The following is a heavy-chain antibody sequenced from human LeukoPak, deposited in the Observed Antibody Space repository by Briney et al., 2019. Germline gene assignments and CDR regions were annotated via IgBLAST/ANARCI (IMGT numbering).Heavy chain of an antibody. CDR3: ARDLTFGGVIVNPDAFDI. D-gene: IGHD3-16*02. J-gene: IGHJ3*02. Sequence: PSETLSLTCTVSGGSISSGGYYWSWIRQHPGKGLEWIGYIYYSGSTYYNPSLKSRVTISVDTSKNQFSLKLSSVTAADTAVYYCARDLTFGGVIVNPDAFDIWGQGTMVTVSS. V-gene: IGHV4-31*03. CDR1: GGSISSGGYY. CDR2: IYYSGST.